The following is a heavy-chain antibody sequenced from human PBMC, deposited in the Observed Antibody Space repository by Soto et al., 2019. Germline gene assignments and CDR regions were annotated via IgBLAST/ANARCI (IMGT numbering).Heavy chain of an antibody. D-gene: IGHD3-9*01. Sequence: EVQLVESGGGLVKPGGSLRLSCAASGFTFSNAWMSWVRQAPGKGLEWVGRIKSKTDGGTTDYAAPVKGRFTISRDDSKNTLYLQMNILKTEDTAVYYCTTDQELRYFDWLPFDYWGQGTLVTVSS. CDR3: TTDQELRYFDWLPFDY. CDR1: GFTFSNAW. CDR2: IKSKTDGGTT. V-gene: IGHV3-15*01. J-gene: IGHJ4*02.